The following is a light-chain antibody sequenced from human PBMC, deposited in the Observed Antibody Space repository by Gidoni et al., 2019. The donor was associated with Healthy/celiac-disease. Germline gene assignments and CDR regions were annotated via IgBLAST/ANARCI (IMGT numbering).Light chain of an antibody. CDR2: VAS. Sequence: EIVKTQSPATLSVSPGERATLSCRASQSVSSNLAWYQQKPGKAPRLLIYVASTRATGIPARFSGSGSGTEFTLTISSLQSEDFAVYYCQQYNNWPYTFGQGTKLEIK. CDR1: QSVSSN. J-gene: IGKJ2*01. CDR3: QQYNNWPYT. V-gene: IGKV3-15*01.